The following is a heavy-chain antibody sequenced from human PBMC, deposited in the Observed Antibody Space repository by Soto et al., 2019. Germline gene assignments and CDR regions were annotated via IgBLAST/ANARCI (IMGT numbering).Heavy chain of an antibody. V-gene: IGHV1-69*02. D-gene: IGHD4-17*01. CDR2: IIPILGIA. Sequence: XVKVSCKASGGTVRSYTISWVRQAPGQCLDMRGRIIPILGIANYAQKFQGRVTITADKSTSTAYMELSSLRSEDTAVYYCAMGTIFYGDYGGDYYYYMDVWGKGPTVTVSS. CDR1: GGTVRSYT. CDR3: AMGTIFYGDYGGDYYYYMDV. J-gene: IGHJ6*03.